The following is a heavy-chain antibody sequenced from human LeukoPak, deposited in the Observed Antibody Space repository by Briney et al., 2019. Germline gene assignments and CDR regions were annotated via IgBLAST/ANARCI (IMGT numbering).Heavy chain of an antibody. CDR1: GFTFSDYY. Sequence: GGSLRLSCAASGFTFSDYYMSWIRQAPGKGLEWVSYISSSGSTIYYADSVKGRFTISRDNAKNSLYLQMNSLRAEDTAVYYCARESGGYDFNVRWFDPWAREPWSPSPQ. V-gene: IGHV3-11*01. CDR2: ISSSGSTI. CDR3: ARESGGYDFNVRWFDP. J-gene: IGHJ5*02. D-gene: IGHD5-12*01.